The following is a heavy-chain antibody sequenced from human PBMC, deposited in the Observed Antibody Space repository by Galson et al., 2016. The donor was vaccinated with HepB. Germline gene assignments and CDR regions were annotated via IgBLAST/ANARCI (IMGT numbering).Heavy chain of an antibody. Sequence: SLRLSCAASRFIFYSYTMSWVRQVPGKGLDWISTISGSGGTTYYADSVKGRFTISRDNSKNTLFLQMNSLRAEDTAVYYCAKPLRGYFDWKDWGQGTLVTVSS. CDR2: ISGSGGTT. V-gene: IGHV3-23*01. J-gene: IGHJ4*02. D-gene: IGHD3-9*01. CDR3: AKPLRGYFDWKD. CDR1: RFIFYSYT.